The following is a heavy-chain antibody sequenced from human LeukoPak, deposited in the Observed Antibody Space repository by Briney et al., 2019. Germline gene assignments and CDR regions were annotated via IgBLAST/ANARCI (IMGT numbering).Heavy chain of an antibody. Sequence: ASVKVSCKASGYTFTSYDINWVRQAPGQGLEWMGVINPGSGNTNYAQKFQDRVTMTRDTSTGTVYMELSSLRSEDTAVYFCARVTGGANFDHWGQGTLVTVSS. J-gene: IGHJ4*02. CDR1: GYTFTSYD. V-gene: IGHV1-46*01. CDR3: ARVTGGANFDH. CDR2: INPGSGNT. D-gene: IGHD1-14*01.